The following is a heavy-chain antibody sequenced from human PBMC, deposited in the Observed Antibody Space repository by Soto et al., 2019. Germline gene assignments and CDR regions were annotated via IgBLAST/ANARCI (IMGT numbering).Heavy chain of an antibody. J-gene: IGHJ6*02. Sequence: ASVKVSCKASGYNFISYGISWVRQAPGQGLEWMGWISAYNGNTNYAQKLQDRVTMTTDTPTSTAYMELRNLRSDDTAVYDCARGGRYCSGGAGYGPSETLYYGMDVWGQGTTVTVSS. CDR3: ARGGRYCSGGAGYGPSETLYYGMDV. D-gene: IGHD2-15*01. CDR1: GYNFISYG. CDR2: ISAYNGNT. V-gene: IGHV1-18*04.